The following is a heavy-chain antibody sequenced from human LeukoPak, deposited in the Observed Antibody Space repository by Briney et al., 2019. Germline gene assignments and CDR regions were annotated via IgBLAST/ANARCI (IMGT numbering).Heavy chain of an antibody. V-gene: IGHV3-11*01. D-gene: IGHD5-18*01. CDR3: AREGYSYANGFDY. J-gene: IGHJ4*02. CDR1: GFTFSDYY. Sequence: AGGSLRLSCAASGFTFSDYYMSWIRQAPGKGLEWVSYISSSGSTIYYADSVKGRFTTSRDNAKNSLYLQMNSLRAEDTAVYYCAREGYSYANGFDYWGQGTLVTVSS. CDR2: ISSSGSTI.